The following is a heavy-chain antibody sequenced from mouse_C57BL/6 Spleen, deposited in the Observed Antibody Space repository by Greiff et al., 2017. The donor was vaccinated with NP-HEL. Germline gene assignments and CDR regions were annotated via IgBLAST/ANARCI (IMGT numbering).Heavy chain of an antibody. J-gene: IGHJ4*01. CDR2: IHPNSGST. Sequence: VQLQQPGAELVKPGASVKLSCKASGYTFTSYWMHWVKQRPGQGLEWIGMIHPNSGSTNYNEKFKSKATLTVDKSSRTAYMQLSSLTSEDSAVYYCARHYGSTYYAMDYWGQGTSVTVSS. D-gene: IGHD1-1*01. CDR1: GYTFTSYW. CDR3: ARHYGSTYYAMDY. V-gene: IGHV1-64*01.